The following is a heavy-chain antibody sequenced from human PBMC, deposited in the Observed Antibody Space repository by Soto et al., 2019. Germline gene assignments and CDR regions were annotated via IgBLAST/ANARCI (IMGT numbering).Heavy chain of an antibody. Sequence: RRLSCAASGFTVSSNYMSWVRQAPGKGLEWVSVIYGDGSTYYAGSVKGRFTISRDNSKNTLYLQMNSLRAEDTAVYYCASTPGDRTRAHWFDPWGQGTLVTVSS. D-gene: IGHD2-21*02. J-gene: IGHJ5*02. V-gene: IGHV3-53*01. CDR2: IYGDGST. CDR1: GFTVSSNY. CDR3: ASTPGDRTRAHWFDP.